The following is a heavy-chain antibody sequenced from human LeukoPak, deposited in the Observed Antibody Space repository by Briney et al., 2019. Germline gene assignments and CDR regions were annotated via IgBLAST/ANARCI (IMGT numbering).Heavy chain of an antibody. CDR2: ISYDGSDK. CDR1: GFTFSTYP. V-gene: IGHV3-30*09. J-gene: IGHJ6*02. D-gene: IGHD2-15*01. CDR3: ARDRVAVYCSGGNCQSRYYYYDMDV. Sequence: GGSLRLSCAASGFTFSTYPMHWVRQAPGKGLEWVASISYDGSDKVFPDSVKGRFAISRDNSNNTLYLQMNSLRLEDTAVYFCARDRVAVYCSGGNCQSRYYYYDMDVWGQGTTVTVSS.